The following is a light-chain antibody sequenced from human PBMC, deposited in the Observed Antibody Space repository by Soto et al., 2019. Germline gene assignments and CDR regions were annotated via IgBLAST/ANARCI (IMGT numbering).Light chain of an antibody. CDR1: SSDVGAYDS. J-gene: IGLJ2*01. V-gene: IGLV2-14*01. CDR2: DVS. Sequence: QSALTQPASVSGSPGQSITISCTGTSSDVGAYDSVSWYQQHPGKAPKLMIYDVSNRPSGVSNRVSGSKSGNTASLTISGLQAEDEADYYCSSYTSSRTVVFGGGTKVTVL. CDR3: SSYTSSRTVV.